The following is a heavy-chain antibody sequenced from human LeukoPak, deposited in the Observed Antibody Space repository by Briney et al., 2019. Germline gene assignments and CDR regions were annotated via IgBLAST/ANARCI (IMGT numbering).Heavy chain of an antibody. V-gene: IGHV3-23*01. Sequence: GGSLRLSCAASGFTFSSYAMSWVRQAPGKGLEWVSAISGSGGSTYYADSVKGRFTISRDNSKNTLYLQMSSLRAEDTAVYYCAKDLQRYYYDSSGYYFVGAFDIWGQGTMVTVSS. CDR1: GFTFSSYA. J-gene: IGHJ3*02. CDR3: AKDLQRYYYDSSGYYFVGAFDI. D-gene: IGHD3-22*01. CDR2: ISGSGGST.